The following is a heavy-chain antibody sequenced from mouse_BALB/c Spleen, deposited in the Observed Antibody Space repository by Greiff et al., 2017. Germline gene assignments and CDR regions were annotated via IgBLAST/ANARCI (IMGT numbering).Heavy chain of an antibody. CDR3: TRGAY. CDR2: INPSNGGT. Sequence: VQLQQPGAVLVKPGASVKLSCKASGYTFTSYYMYWVKQRPGQGLEWIGGINPSNGGTNFNEKFKSKATLTVDKSSSSAYMQLSSLTSEDSAVYYCTRGAYWGQGTLVTVSA. CDR1: GYTFTSYY. J-gene: IGHJ3*01. V-gene: IGHV1S81*02.